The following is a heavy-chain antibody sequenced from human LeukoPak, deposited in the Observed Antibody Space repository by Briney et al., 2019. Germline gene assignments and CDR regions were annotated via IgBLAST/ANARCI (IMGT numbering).Heavy chain of an antibody. CDR3: ARVKYNWNDIFENWFDP. Sequence: ASVKVSCKASGYTFASFDINWVRQATGQGLEWMGWMNYNSGNTGYAQKFQGRVIMTRNISISTAYMELSSLRSEDSAVYYCARVKYNWNDIFENWFDPWGQGTLVTVSS. J-gene: IGHJ5*02. CDR2: MNYNSGNT. D-gene: IGHD1-1*01. V-gene: IGHV1-8*01. CDR1: GYTFASFD.